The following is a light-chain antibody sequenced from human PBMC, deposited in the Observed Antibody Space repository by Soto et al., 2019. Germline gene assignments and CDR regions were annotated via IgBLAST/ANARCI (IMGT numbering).Light chain of an antibody. V-gene: IGKV3-20*01. Sequence: EIVLTQSPGTLSLSPGDRATLSCRASQSVSNDYLAWFQQKPGQTPRLLIYSVSSRATGIPDRFSGSGSGTDFTLTISRLEPEDFAVYYCQQYGSSGTFGQGTKVDI. CDR1: QSVSNDY. CDR2: SVS. J-gene: IGKJ1*01. CDR3: QQYGSSGT.